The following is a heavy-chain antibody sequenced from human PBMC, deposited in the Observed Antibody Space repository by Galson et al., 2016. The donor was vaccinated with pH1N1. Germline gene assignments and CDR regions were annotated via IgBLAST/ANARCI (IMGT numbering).Heavy chain of an antibody. D-gene: IGHD3-10*01. Sequence: SVKVSCKASGYTFIVHYIHWARQAPGHGLEWMGWIHPNSGGTNYAQNFQGRVTLTRDTSINTAYMELSSLTSDDTAVYYCATGSGNSWFDPWGQGTLVSVSS. CDR1: GYTFIVHY. CDR3: ATGSGNSWFDP. J-gene: IGHJ5*02. CDR2: IHPNSGGT. V-gene: IGHV1-2*02.